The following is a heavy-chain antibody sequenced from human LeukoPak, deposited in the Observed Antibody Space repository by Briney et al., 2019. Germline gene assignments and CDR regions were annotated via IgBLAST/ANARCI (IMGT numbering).Heavy chain of an antibody. CDR3: ARAYDCSSTSCYYFDY. CDR2: INHSGST. Sequence: SETLSLTCAVYGGSFSGYYWSWIRQPPEKGLEWIGEINHSGSTNYNPSLKSRVTISVDTSKNQFSLKLSSVTAADTAVYYCARAYDCSSTSCYYFDYWGQGTLVTVSS. V-gene: IGHV4-34*01. CDR1: GGSFSGYY. J-gene: IGHJ4*02. D-gene: IGHD2-2*01.